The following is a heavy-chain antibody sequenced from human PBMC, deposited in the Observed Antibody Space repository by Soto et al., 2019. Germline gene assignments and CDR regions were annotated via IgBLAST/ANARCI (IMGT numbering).Heavy chain of an antibody. CDR2: MNPNSGNT. D-gene: IGHD4-17*01. CDR3: ARGRGDYGDYVWRYYYYYMDV. CDR1: GYTFTSYD. Sequence: GASVKVSCKASGYTFTSYDINWVRQATGQGLEWMGWMNPNSGNTGYAQKFQGRVTMTRNTSISTAYMELSSLRSEDTAVYYCARGRGDYGDYVWRYYYYYMDVWGKATTVTVSS. V-gene: IGHV1-8*01. J-gene: IGHJ6*03.